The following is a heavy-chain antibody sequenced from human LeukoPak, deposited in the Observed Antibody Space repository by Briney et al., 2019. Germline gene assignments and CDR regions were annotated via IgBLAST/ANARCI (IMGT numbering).Heavy chain of an antibody. D-gene: IGHD2-2*02. CDR2: ISAYNGNT. J-gene: IGHJ4*02. Sequence: ASVKVSCKASGYTFTSYGISWVRQAPGQGLEWMGWISAYNGNTNYAQKLQGRVTMTTDTSTSTAYMELRSLRSDGTAVYYCARDSCSSTSCHNYDYWGQGTLVTVSS. CDR1: GYTFTSYG. V-gene: IGHV1-18*01. CDR3: ARDSCSSTSCHNYDY.